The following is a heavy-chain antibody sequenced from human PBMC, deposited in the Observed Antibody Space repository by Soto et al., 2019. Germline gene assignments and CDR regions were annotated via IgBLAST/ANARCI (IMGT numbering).Heavy chain of an antibody. D-gene: IGHD6-6*01. Sequence: ASVKVSCKASGYTFTNYDINWVRQATGQGLEWMGWMNPNSGNTGHAQKFQGRVTMTRNTSISTVYMELSSLRSEDTAVYYCAREYSRDHYYYYGMDVWGQGTTVTVSS. CDR2: MNPNSGNT. CDR1: GYTFTNYD. V-gene: IGHV1-8*01. CDR3: AREYSRDHYYYYGMDV. J-gene: IGHJ6*02.